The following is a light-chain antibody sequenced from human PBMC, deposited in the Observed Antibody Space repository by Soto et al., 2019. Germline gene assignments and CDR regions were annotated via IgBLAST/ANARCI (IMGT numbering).Light chain of an antibody. CDR2: DTS. V-gene: IGLV7-46*01. J-gene: IGLJ3*02. CDR3: LLSYNGVQV. CDR1: AGAVTSGQY. Sequence: QAVVTQEPSLTVSPGGTVTLTCGSSAGAVTSGQYPFWFQQKPGQAPKTLIYDTSRRHSWTPARFSGSLLGGKAALTLSGTQPEDEAEYYCLLSYNGVQVFGGGTKHRP.